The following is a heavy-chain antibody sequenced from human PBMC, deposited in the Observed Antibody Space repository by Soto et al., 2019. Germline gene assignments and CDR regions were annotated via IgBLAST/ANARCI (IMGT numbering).Heavy chain of an antibody. CDR1: GGSISGYY. V-gene: IGHV4-4*07. J-gene: IGHJ6*02. D-gene: IGHD2-15*01. CDR2: IYTSGST. CDR3: ARDGGGYCSGGSCYHYYGMDV. Sequence: SETLSLTCTVSGGSISGYYWSWIRQPAGKGLEWIGRIYTSGSTNYNPSLKSRVTMSVDTSKNQFSLKLSSVTAADTAVYYCARDGGGYCSGGSCYHYYGMDVWGQGTTVTVSS.